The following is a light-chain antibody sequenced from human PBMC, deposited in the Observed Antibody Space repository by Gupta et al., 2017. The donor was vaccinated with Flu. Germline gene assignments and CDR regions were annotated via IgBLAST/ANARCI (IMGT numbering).Light chain of an antibody. CDR2: DAS. CDR1: QDISDH. Sequence: DIQMTQSPSSLSASVGDRVTITCQASQDISDHLNWYQQREGQAPNLLVYDASNLETGVPSRFSGGGDGTNVTLSISSRQPEDYGIYYCQQYNHYPPGVTFGHGTKV. CDR3: QQYNHYPPGVT. J-gene: IGKJ3*01. V-gene: IGKV1-33*01.